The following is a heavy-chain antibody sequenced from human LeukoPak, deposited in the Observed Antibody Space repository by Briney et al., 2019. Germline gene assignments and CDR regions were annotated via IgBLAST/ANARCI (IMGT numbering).Heavy chain of an antibody. J-gene: IGHJ3*02. CDR1: GFTFSSYA. D-gene: IGHD6-6*01. CDR3: ASGPKSIAARSGAFDI. Sequence: PGGSLRLSCAASGFTFSSYAMSWVRQAPGKGLEWVSAISGSGGSTYYADSVKGRFTISRDNSKNTLYLQMNSLRAEDTAVYYCASGPKSIAARSGAFDIWGQGTMVTVSS. V-gene: IGHV3-23*01. CDR2: ISGSGGST.